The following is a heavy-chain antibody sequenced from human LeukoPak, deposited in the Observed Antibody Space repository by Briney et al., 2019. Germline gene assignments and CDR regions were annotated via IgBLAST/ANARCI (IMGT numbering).Heavy chain of an antibody. CDR1: GFTVSSNY. CDR2: IYSGGST. V-gene: IGHV3-53*01. D-gene: IGHD3-22*01. J-gene: IGHJ4*02. CDR3: AREIGYYDNSGYLGY. Sequence: GGSLRLSCAASGFTVSSNYMSWVRQAPGKGLEWVSVIYSGGSTHYADSVKGRFTISRDNSKNTLYLQMNSLRAEDTAVYYCAREIGYYDNSGYLGYWGQGTLVTVSS.